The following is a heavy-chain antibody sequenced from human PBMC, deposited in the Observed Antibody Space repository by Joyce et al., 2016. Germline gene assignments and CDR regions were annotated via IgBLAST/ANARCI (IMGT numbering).Heavy chain of an antibody. CDR2: ISTTGRT. CDR1: GGSLNSGTYY. J-gene: IGHJ4*01. Sequence: QVQLQESGPGLVKPSQTLSLTCSVSGGSLNSGTYYWSWIRQPAGKGLEWIGHISTTGRTNHNPSLMSQVALSVDTSTTQVSLKLASVTAADTAVYYCARADYDILTGSYSFDIWGHGTLVTVSS. CDR3: ARADYDILTGSYSFDI. V-gene: IGHV4-61*02. D-gene: IGHD3-9*01.